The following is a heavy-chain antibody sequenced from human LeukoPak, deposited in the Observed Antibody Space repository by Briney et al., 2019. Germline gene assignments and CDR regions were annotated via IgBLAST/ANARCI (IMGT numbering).Heavy chain of an antibody. CDR3: ARKGRVGATGHDY. Sequence: GASVKVSCKASGYTFTGYYMHWVRQAPGQGLEWMGWINPNSGGTSYAQKFQGRVTMTRDTSTSTVYMELSSLRSEDTAVYYCARKGRVGATGHDYWGQGTLVTVSS. V-gene: IGHV1-2*02. CDR2: INPNSGGT. CDR1: GYTFTGYY. D-gene: IGHD1-26*01. J-gene: IGHJ4*02.